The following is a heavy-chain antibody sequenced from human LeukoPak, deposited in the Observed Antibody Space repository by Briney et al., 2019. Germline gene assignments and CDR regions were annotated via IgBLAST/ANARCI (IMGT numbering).Heavy chain of an antibody. D-gene: IGHD2-2*02. CDR2: FDPEDGET. CDR1: GYTLTELS. J-gene: IGHJ4*02. Sequence: ASVKVSCKVSGYTLTELSMHWLRQAPGKGLEWMGGFDPEDGETIYAQKFQGRVTMNEDTSTDTAYMELSSLRSEDTAVYYCATYCSSTSCYSPEGWGQGTLVTVSS. V-gene: IGHV1-24*01. CDR3: ATYCSSTSCYSPEG.